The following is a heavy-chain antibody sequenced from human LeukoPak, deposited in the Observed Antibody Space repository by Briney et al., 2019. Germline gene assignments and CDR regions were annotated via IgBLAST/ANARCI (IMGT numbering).Heavy chain of an antibody. J-gene: IGHJ4*02. Sequence: GGSLRLSCAASGFTFSSYAMNWVRQAPGKGLEWLSHIAPGPSHTYYADSVRGRFVISRDDAKSTLYLQMSSLRAEDTAVYYCARDYVTMAPDYGGLGTLVTVSS. CDR1: GFTFSSYA. D-gene: IGHD3-10*02. V-gene: IGHV3-21*01. CDR3: ARDYVTMAPDY. CDR2: IAPGPSHT.